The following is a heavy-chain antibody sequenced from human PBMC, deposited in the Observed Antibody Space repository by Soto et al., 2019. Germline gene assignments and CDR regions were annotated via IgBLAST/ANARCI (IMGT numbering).Heavy chain of an antibody. Sequence: GGSLRLSCAASGFTFSSYAMSWVRQAPGKGLEWVSAISGSGGSTYYADSVKGRFTISRDNSKNTLYLQMNSLRAEDTAVYYCAKCWGYNIVATIPYYYYYMDVWGKGTTVTVSS. CDR1: GFTFSSYA. CDR2: ISGSGGST. V-gene: IGHV3-23*01. J-gene: IGHJ6*03. CDR3: AKCWGYNIVATIPYYYYYMDV. D-gene: IGHD5-12*01.